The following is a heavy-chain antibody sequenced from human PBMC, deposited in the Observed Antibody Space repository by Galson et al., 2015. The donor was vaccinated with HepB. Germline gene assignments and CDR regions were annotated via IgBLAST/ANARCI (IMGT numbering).Heavy chain of an antibody. Sequence: LSLTCTVSGGSISSSSYYWGWIRQPPGKGLEWIGSIYYSGSTYYNPSLKSRVTISVDTSKNQFSLKLSSVTAADTAVYYCARLGGPNRNVLRYFDWKNAFDIWGQGTMVTVSS. CDR3: ARLGGPNRNVLRYFDWKNAFDI. CDR1: GGSISSSSYY. J-gene: IGHJ3*02. CDR2: IYYSGST. D-gene: IGHD3-9*01. V-gene: IGHV4-39*01.